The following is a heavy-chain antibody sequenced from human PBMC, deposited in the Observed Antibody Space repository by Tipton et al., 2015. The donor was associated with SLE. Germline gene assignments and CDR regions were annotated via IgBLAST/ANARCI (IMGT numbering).Heavy chain of an antibody. CDR1: GAPIASSTYY. CDR2: ISYSGNT. Sequence: TLSLTCTVSGAPIASSTYYWGWIRQPPGKGPEWIGSISYSGNTYYNPSLKSRVTISVDTSKNQFSLKVRSVTDADTALYYCARQTSTVSTRHWGPGILVTVFS. D-gene: IGHD2-2*01. CDR3: ARQTSTVSTRH. V-gene: IGHV4-39*07. J-gene: IGHJ4*02.